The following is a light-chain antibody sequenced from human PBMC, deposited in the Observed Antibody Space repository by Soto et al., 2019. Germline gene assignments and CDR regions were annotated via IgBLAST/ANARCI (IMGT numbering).Light chain of an antibody. J-gene: IGLJ1*01. CDR1: SSDVGSYNL. CDR3: CSYAGSSTYV. Sequence: QSVLTQPASVSGSLGQSITISCTGTSSDVGSYNLVSWYQQHPGKAPKLIIYEGSKRPSGVSNRFSGPKSGNTASLTISGLQAEDEADYYCCSYAGSSTYVFGTGTKVTVL. CDR2: EGS. V-gene: IGLV2-23*01.